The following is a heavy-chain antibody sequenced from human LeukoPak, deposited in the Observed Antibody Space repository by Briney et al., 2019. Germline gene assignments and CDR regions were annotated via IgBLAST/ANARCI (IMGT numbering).Heavy chain of an antibody. CDR2: IYYSGST. J-gene: IGHJ5*02. CDR1: GGTISSGGYY. V-gene: IGHV4-31*03. CDR3: ARGYCSGGSCYSGGDWFDP. D-gene: IGHD2-15*01. Sequence: SETLSLTCTVSGGTISSGGYYWSWIRQHPGKGLEWIGYIYYSGSTYYNPSLKSRVTISVDTSKNQFSLKLSSVTAADTAVYYCARGYCSGGSCYSGGDWFDPWGQGTLVTVSS.